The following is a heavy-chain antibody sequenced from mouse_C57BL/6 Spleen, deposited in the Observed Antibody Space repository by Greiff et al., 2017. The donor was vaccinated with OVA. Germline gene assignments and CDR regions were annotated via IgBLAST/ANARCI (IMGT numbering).Heavy chain of an antibody. V-gene: IGHV1-26*01. D-gene: IGHD3-2*02. CDR3: ATLDSSGYVDYYFDY. CDR2: INPNNGGT. CDR1: GYTFTDYY. J-gene: IGHJ2*01. Sequence: EVMLQQSGPELVKPGASVKISCKASGYTFTDYYMNWVKQSHGKSLEWIGDINPNNGGTSYNQKFKGKATLTVDKSSSTAYMGLRSLTSEDSAVYYCATLDSSGYVDYYFDYWGQGTTLTVSS.